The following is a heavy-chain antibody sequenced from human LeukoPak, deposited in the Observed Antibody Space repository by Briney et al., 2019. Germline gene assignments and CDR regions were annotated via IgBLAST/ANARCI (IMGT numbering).Heavy chain of an antibody. J-gene: IGHJ4*02. CDR3: ARDGGYSVDY. V-gene: IGHV4-59*12. CDR2: IFYSGST. Sequence: SETLSLTCTVSGGSISSYFWSWMRQPPGKGLEWIGYIFYSGSTNYNPSLKSRVTISVDTSKNQFSLKLSSLTAADTAVYYCARDGGYSVDYWGQGTLVTVSS. CDR1: GGSISSYF. D-gene: IGHD5-18*01.